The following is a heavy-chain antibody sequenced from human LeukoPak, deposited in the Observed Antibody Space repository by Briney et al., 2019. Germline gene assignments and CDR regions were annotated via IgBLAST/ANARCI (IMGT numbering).Heavy chain of an antibody. V-gene: IGHV3-7*01. CDR1: GFTFSRSW. CDR3: GTSLDAAIGT. Sequence: GGSLRLSCAASGFTFSRSWMTWVRQAPGKGLEWVANIKYDGSVIFYVDSVKGRFTISRDNSKNSLYLQMNSLRAEDTAVYYCGTSLDAAIGTGGQGVLVTVSS. CDR2: IKYDGSVI. D-gene: IGHD5-18*01. J-gene: IGHJ4*02.